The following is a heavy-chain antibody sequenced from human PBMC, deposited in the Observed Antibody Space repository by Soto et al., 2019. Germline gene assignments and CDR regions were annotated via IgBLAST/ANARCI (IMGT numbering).Heavy chain of an antibody. CDR1: GFTFSSYG. D-gene: IGHD3-10*01. CDR2: IWYDGSNK. J-gene: IGHJ3*02. V-gene: IGHV3-33*01. CDR3: ARDSLYGSGSRDAFDI. Sequence: QVQLVESGGGVVQPGRSLRLSCAASGFTFSSYGMHWVRQAPGKGLEWVAVIWYDGSNKYYADSVKGRFTISRDNSKNTLYLQMNSLRAEDTAVYYCARDSLYGSGSRDAFDIWGQGTMVTVSS.